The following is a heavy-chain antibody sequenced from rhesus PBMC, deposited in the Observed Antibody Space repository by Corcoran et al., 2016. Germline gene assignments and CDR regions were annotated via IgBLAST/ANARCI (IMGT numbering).Heavy chain of an antibody. CDR3: ARDELNFGIAVVY. CDR1: GSSCSYYY. Sequence: EVQLVESGGGLAKPGGSLRLSGAASGSSCSYYYMSWVRQAPGTGLEGISGMNRGGGSTYYADSVKGRFTISRENAKNTLYLQMNSLRAEDTALYYCARDELNFGIAVVYWGQGVLVTVSS. CDR2: MNRGGGST. J-gene: IGHJ4*01. D-gene: IGHD6-13*01. V-gene: IGHV3S18*01.